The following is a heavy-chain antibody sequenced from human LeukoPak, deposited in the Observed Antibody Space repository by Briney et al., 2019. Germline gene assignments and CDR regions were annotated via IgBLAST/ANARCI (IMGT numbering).Heavy chain of an antibody. V-gene: IGHV1-46*01. CDR3: ARGDTIFGVVIIEGDY. D-gene: IGHD3-3*01. CDR2: INPSGGST. Sequence: ASVKVSCKASGYTFTSYYMHWVRQAPGQGLEWMGIINPSGGSTSYAQKFQGRVTMTRDTSTSTVYMELSSLRSEDTAVYYCARGDTIFGVVIIEGDYWGQGTLVTVSS. J-gene: IGHJ4*02. CDR1: GYTFTSYY.